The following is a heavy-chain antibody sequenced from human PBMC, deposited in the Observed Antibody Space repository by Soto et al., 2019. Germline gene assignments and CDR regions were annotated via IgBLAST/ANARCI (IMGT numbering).Heavy chain of an antibody. J-gene: IGHJ4*02. V-gene: IGHV4-30-2*01. CDR2: IYHSGST. Sequence: SETLSLTCAVSGGSISSGGYSWSWIRQPPGKGLEWIEYIYHSGSTYYNPSLKSRVTISVDRSKNQFSLKLSSVTAADTAVYYCARVPITPRKYYFDYWGQGTLVTVS. D-gene: IGHD3-3*01. CDR1: GGSISSGGYS. CDR3: ARVPITPRKYYFDY.